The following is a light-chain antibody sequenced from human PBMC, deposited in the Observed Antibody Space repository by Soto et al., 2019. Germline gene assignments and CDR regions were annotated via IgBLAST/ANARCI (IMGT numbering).Light chain of an antibody. CDR1: QSVSSSY. V-gene: IGKV3-20*01. CDR3: QGT. CDR2: GAS. Sequence: EIVLTQSPGTLSLSPGERATLSCRASQSVSSSYLAWYQQKPGQAPRLLIYGASSRATGIPDRFSGSGSGTDFTLTISRLEPEDFEVYYCQGTLGQGTKVDIK. J-gene: IGKJ1*01.